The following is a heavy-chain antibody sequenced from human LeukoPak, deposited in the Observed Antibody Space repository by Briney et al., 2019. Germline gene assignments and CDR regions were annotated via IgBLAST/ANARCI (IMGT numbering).Heavy chain of an antibody. Sequence: SETLSLTCTVSGGSISSYYWSWIRQPPGKGLEWIGYIYYSGSTNYNPSLKSRVTISVDTSKNQFSLKLSSVTAADTAVYYCARGPSAAPPDYWGQGTLVTVSS. D-gene: IGHD2-2*01. V-gene: IGHV4-59*01. CDR3: ARGPSAAPPDY. CDR1: GGSISSYY. CDR2: IYYSGST. J-gene: IGHJ4*02.